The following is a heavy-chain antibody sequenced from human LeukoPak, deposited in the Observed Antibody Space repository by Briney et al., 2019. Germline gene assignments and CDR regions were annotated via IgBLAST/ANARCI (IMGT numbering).Heavy chain of an antibody. CDR3: ARDRCGGGTCYCLLDF. CDR1: EYTFTDFY. V-gene: IGHV1-2*02. D-gene: IGHD2-15*01. Sequence: ASVKVSCKASEYTFTDFYIHWLRQAPGQGLEWMGFINPSSGYTIYAQTFQGRVTMTRDTSISTVYMELSRLESDDTAVYYCARDRCGGGTCYCLLDFWAQGTLVTVSS. CDR2: INPSSGYT. J-gene: IGHJ4*02.